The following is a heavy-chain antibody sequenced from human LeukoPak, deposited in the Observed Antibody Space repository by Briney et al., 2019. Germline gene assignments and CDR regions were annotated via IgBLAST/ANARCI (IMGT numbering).Heavy chain of an antibody. D-gene: IGHD1-7*01. CDR2: MNPNSGNT. V-gene: IGHV1-8*03. CDR1: GYTFTSYD. CDR3: ARGRTYNWNYETFDY. J-gene: IGHJ4*02. Sequence: ASVKVSCEASGYTFTSYDINWVRQATGQGLEWMGWMNPNSGNTGYAQKFQGRVTITRNTSISTAYMELSSLRSEDTAVYYCARGRTYNWNYETFDYWGQGTLVTVSS.